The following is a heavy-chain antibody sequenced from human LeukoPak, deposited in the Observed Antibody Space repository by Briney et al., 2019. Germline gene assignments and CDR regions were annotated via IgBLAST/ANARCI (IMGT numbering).Heavy chain of an antibody. CDR1: GDSVSSNSAA. CDR2: TYYRSKWYN. CDR3: ARMANSPWLANWFDP. Sequence: SRTLSLTCAISGDSVSSNSAAWNWIRQSPSRGLEWLGRTYYRSKWYNDYAVSVKSRITINPDTSKNQFSLQLNSVTPGDTAVYYCARMANSPWLANWFDPWGQGTLVTVSS. V-gene: IGHV6-1*01. J-gene: IGHJ5*02. D-gene: IGHD6-19*01.